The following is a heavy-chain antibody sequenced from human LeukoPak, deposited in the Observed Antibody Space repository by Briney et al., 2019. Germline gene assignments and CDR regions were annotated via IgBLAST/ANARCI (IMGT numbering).Heavy chain of an antibody. CDR1: GFIFSDYS. D-gene: IGHD1-1*01. CDR2: ISSRSGYI. J-gene: IGHJ4*02. V-gene: IGHV3-21*01. Sequence: GGSLRLSCAASGFIFSDYSMNWVRQAPGQGLDWVSSISSRSGYIYYAESVKGRFTISRDKAKNSLYLQMNSLRAEDTAVYYCVRERGSIGTDLHFWGQGTLVTVSS. CDR3: VRERGSIGTDLHF.